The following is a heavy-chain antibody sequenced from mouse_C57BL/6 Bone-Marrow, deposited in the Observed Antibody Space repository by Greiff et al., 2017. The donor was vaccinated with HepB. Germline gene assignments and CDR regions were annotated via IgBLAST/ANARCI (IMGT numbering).Heavy chain of an antibody. CDR1: GYTFTDYN. Sequence: EVQLQQSGPELVKPGASVKIPCKASGYTFTDYNMDWVKQSHGKSLEWIGDINPNNGGTIYNQKFKGKATLTVDKSSSTAYMELRSLTSEDTAVYYCAIYDYDEFAYWGQGTLVTVSA. V-gene: IGHV1-18*01. J-gene: IGHJ3*01. D-gene: IGHD2-4*01. CDR3: AIYDYDEFAY. CDR2: INPNNGGT.